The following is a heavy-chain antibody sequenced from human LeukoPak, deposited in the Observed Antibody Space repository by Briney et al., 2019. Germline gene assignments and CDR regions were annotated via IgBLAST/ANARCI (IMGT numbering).Heavy chain of an antibody. Sequence: SETLSLTSAVSLGSISSSNLWSGVRQPPAKGLEWIGENYHSESTNYNPSLKSPVTLSLDKTQKQFSLDLRSVTAVDTAVYYCASFYSRGWYLGYWGQGTLVIVFS. V-gene: IGHV4-4*02. CDR1: LGSISSSNL. D-gene: IGHD6-19*01. CDR2: NYHSEST. CDR3: ASFYSRGWYLGY. J-gene: IGHJ4*02.